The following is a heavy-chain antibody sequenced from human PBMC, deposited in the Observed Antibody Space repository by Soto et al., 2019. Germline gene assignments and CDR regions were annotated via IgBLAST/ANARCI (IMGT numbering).Heavy chain of an antibody. CDR1: GGTFSSYA. CDR2: IIPIFGTA. Sequence: QVQLVQSGAEVKKPGSSVKVSCKASGGTFSSYAIRWVRQAPGQGLEWMGGIIPIFGTANYAQQFQGRVTITADEATSTAYMELSSLRSDDTAVYYCASSGYCSGGSCSYPQYYYYGMDVWGQGTTVTVSS. CDR3: ASSGYCSGGSCSYPQYYYYGMDV. J-gene: IGHJ6*02. V-gene: IGHV1-69*12. D-gene: IGHD2-15*01.